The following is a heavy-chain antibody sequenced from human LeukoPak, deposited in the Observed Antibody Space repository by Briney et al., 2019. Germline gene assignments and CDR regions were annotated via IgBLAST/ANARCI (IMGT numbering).Heavy chain of an antibody. J-gene: IGHJ4*02. CDR2: INPSGGST. V-gene: IGHV1-46*01. CDR3: ARELTPSFGVVIIPDY. CDR1: GYTFTSYY. Sequence: ASVKVSCKASGYTFTSYYMHWVRQAPGQGLEWMGIINPSGGSTSYAQKFQGRVTMTRDTSTSTVYMELSSLRSEDTAVYYCARELTPSFGVVIIPDYWDQGTLVTVSS. D-gene: IGHD3-3*01.